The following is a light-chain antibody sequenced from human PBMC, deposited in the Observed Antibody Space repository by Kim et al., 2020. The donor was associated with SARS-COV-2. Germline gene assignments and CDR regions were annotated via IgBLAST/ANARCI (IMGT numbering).Light chain of an antibody. V-gene: IGKV3-15*01. CDR3: QQYNNWPLWT. Sequence: PGERATLSCRARQSVSSNLAWYQQKPGQAPRLLIYGAATRATGIPARCRGSGAGTEFTLTISSLQSEDFAVYYCQQYNNWPLWTFGQGTKVDIK. CDR2: GAA. J-gene: IGKJ1*01. CDR1: QSVSSN.